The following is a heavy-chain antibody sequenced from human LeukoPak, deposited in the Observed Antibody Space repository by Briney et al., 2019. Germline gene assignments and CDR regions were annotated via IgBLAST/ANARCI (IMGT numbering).Heavy chain of an antibody. CDR1: GFTFSNSG. CDR2: ISSDGSDK. Sequence: GGSLRLSCGASGFTFSNSGMHWVRQAPGKGLEWVAVISSDGSDKYYTDSLKGRFTISRDNSKSTLYLQMNSLRAEDTAVYYCAKGGRDYWYFDLWGRGTLVTVSS. J-gene: IGHJ2*01. V-gene: IGHV3-30*18. CDR3: AKGGRDYWYFDL.